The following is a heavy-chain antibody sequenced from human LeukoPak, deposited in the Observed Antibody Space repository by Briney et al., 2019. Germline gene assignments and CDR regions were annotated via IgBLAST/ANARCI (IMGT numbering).Heavy chain of an antibody. V-gene: IGHV1-18*01. J-gene: IGHJ4*02. Sequence: ASVKVSCKASGYTFTSYDINWVRQAPGQGLEWMGWISAYNGNTNYAQKLQGRVTMTTDTSTSTAYMELRSLRSDDTAVYYCARKINYGSGSYTDYWGQGTLVTVSS. CDR3: ARKINYGSGSYTDY. D-gene: IGHD3-10*01. CDR2: ISAYNGNT. CDR1: GYTFTSYD.